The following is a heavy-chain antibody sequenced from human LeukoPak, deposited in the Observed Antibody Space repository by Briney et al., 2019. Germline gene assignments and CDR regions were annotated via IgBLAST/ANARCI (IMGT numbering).Heavy chain of an antibody. CDR3: TREGSEI. CDR2: IKSKTDDGTT. CDR1: VFTFNNAW. J-gene: IGHJ3*02. V-gene: IGHV3-15*01. Sequence: PGGSLRLSCAASVFTFNNAWMNSVRQAPSKGREWFGRIKSKTDDGTTDYAPPVKGTFTISRDNSKNTLYLQMNSLKTEARAVCHCTREGSEIWGQGTMVTVSS.